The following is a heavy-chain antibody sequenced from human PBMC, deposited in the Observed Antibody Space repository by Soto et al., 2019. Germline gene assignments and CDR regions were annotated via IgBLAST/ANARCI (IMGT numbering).Heavy chain of an antibody. V-gene: IGHV3-30*18. CDR3: AKDFYYGEGFDY. Sequence: ESGGGVVQPGRSLRLSCAASGFTFSSYGMHWVRQAPGKGLEWVAVISYDGSNKYYADSVKGRFTISRDNSKNTLYLQMNSLRAEDTAVYYCAKDFYYGEGFDYWGQGTLVTVSS. D-gene: IGHD4-17*01. CDR1: GFTFSSYG. J-gene: IGHJ4*02. CDR2: ISYDGSNK.